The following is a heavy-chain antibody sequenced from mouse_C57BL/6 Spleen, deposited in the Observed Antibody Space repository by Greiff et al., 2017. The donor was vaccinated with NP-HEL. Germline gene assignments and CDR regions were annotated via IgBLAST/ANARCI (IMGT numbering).Heavy chain of an antibody. CDR3: ARFIYYGNYYAMDY. Sequence: QVQLKQSGPELVKPGASVKISCKASGYAFSSSWMNWVKQRPGKGLEWIGRIYPGDGDTNYNGKFTGKATLTAAKSSSTAYMQLSSLTSEDTAVHFCARFIYYGNYYAMDYWGQGTSVTVSS. D-gene: IGHD2-1*01. CDR2: IYPGDGDT. J-gene: IGHJ4*01. CDR1: GYAFSSSW. V-gene: IGHV1-82*01.